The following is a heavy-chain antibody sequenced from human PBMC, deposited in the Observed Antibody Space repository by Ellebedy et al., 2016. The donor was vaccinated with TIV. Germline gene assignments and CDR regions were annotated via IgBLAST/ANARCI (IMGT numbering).Heavy chain of an antibody. CDR3: ARDRGTNMTVSDY. Sequence: PGGSLRLSCAASGFTFDDYAMHWVRQAPGKGLEWVSGITWNGGSMAYADSVKGRFTISRDNSKNTLYLQMNSLRAEDTAVYYCARDRGTNMTVSDYWGQGTLVTVSS. V-gene: IGHV3-9*01. D-gene: IGHD3-22*01. J-gene: IGHJ4*02. CDR1: GFTFDDYA. CDR2: ITWNGGSM.